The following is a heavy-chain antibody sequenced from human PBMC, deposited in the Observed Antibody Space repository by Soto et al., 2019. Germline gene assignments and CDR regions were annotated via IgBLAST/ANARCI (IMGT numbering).Heavy chain of an antibody. D-gene: IGHD6-13*01. CDR3: ASTRKGSIAAAGSYGMDV. J-gene: IGHJ6*02. CDR2: ISGSGGST. CDR1: GFTFSSYA. V-gene: IGHV3-23*01. Sequence: EVQLLESGGGLVQPGGSLRLSCAASGFTFSSYAMSWVRQAPGKGLEWVSAISGSGGSTYYADSVKGRFTISRDNSKNTLYLQMNSLRAEDTAVYYCASTRKGSIAAAGSYGMDVWGQGTTVTVSS.